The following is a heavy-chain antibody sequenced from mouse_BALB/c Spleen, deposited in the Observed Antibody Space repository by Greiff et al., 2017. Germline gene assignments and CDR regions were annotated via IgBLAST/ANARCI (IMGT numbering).Heavy chain of an antibody. V-gene: IGHV1-54*01. CDR2: INPGSGGT. CDR1: GYAFTNYL. Sequence: VQLQQSGAELVRPGPSVKVSCKASGYAFTNYLIAWVKQRPGQGLEWIGVINPGSGGTNYNEKFKGKATLTADKSSSTAYMQLSSLTSDDSAVYFGARSARELAYWGQGTLVTVAA. CDR3: ARSARELAY. J-gene: IGHJ3*01.